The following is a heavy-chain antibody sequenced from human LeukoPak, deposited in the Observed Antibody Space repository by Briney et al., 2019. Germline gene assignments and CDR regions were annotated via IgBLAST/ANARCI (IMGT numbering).Heavy chain of an antibody. D-gene: IGHD1-14*01. V-gene: IGHV3-30*02. Sequence: GGSLRLSCAASGFTFSSYGMHWVRQAPGKGLEWVTFIRYDGINEYYADSVKGRFTISRDNSRDTLYLQMNSLRAEDTAVYYCAKDRTTSTSLYYFYMDVWGKGTTVTVSS. CDR1: GFTFSSYG. CDR3: AKDRTTSTSLYYFYMDV. J-gene: IGHJ6*03. CDR2: IRYDGINE.